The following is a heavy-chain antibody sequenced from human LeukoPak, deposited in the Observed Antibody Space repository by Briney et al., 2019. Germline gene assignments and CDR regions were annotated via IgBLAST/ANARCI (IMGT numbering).Heavy chain of an antibody. D-gene: IGHD3-3*01. Sequence: PGGSLRLSCAASGFTFSNAWMSWVRQAPGKGLEWVGRIKSKTDGGTTDYAAPVKGRFTISRDDSKNTLFLQMYSLKTEDTAVYYCTTDRDDSYFDYWGQGTLVTDSS. J-gene: IGHJ4*02. CDR3: TTDRDDSYFDY. CDR2: IKSKTDGGTT. V-gene: IGHV3-15*01. CDR1: GFTFSNAW.